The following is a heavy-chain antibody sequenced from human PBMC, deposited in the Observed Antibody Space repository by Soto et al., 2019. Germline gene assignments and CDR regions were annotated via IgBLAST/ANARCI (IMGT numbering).Heavy chain of an antibody. D-gene: IGHD5-18*01. CDR2: SWYDGTNK. CDR1: GFTLNTYG. J-gene: IGHJ6*03. Sequence: PGGSLRLSCAASGFTLNTYGMYWVRQAPGKGLEWVAVSWYDGTNKDYADSVKGRFTISRDNSRNTLYLQMNSLRAEDTAVYSCPSGYPLWSPYFYYYMDVWGQGTTVTVSS. CDR3: PSGYPLWSPYFYYYMDV. V-gene: IGHV3-33*07.